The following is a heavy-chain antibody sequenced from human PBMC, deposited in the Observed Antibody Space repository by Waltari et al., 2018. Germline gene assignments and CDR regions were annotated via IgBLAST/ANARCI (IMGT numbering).Heavy chain of an antibody. CDR1: GGSISSSNW. J-gene: IGHJ4*02. CDR3: ARFPRQGSSETY. Sequence: QMQLQESGPGLVKPSGTLSLTCAVSGGSISSSNWWSWVRQLPGKGLEWIGEIYHSGSTNYNPSLKSRVTISVDKSRERCSLKLSSVTAADTAVYYCARFPRQGSSETYWGQGTLVTVSS. D-gene: IGHD6-6*01. V-gene: IGHV4-4*02. CDR2: IYHSGST.